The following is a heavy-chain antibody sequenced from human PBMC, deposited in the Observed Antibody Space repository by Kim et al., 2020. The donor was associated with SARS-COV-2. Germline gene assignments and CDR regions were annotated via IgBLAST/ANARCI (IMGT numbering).Heavy chain of an antibody. CDR2: INTNTGNP. J-gene: IGHJ4*02. CDR1: GYTFTNYA. V-gene: IGHV7-4-1*02. D-gene: IGHD3-10*01. CDR3: GRGEGTWFGELLNY. Sequence: ASVKVSCKASGYTFTNYAMNWVRQAPGQGLEWMGWINTNTGNPTYAQGFTGRFVFSLDTSVSTAYLQISSLKAEDTAVYYCGRGEGTWFGELLNYWGQGTLVTVSS.